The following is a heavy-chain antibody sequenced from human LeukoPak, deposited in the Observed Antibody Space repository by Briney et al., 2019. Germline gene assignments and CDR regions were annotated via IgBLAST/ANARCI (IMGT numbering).Heavy chain of an antibody. D-gene: IGHD4-17*01. CDR3: ARFTVTTGVYYSDY. V-gene: IGHV3-21*01. Sequence: GGSLRLSCAASGFTFSSYSMNWVRQAPGKGLEWVSSISSSSSYIYYADSVKGRFTISRDNAKNSLYLQMNSLRAEDTAVYYCARFTVTTGVYYSDYWGQGTLVTVSS. CDR1: GFTFSSYS. CDR2: ISSSSSYI. J-gene: IGHJ4*02.